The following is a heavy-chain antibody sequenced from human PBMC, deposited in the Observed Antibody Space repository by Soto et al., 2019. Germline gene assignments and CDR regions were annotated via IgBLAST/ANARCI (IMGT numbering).Heavy chain of an antibody. Sequence: ESGGGVVQPGRSLRLSCAASGFTFSSYGMHWVRQAPGKGLEWVAVISYDGSNKYYADSVKGRFTISRDNSKNTLYLQMNSLRAEDTAVYYCAKDRGGYGDYDAFDIWGQGTMVTVSS. V-gene: IGHV3-30*18. CDR3: AKDRGGYGDYDAFDI. CDR1: GFTFSSYG. D-gene: IGHD4-17*01. J-gene: IGHJ3*02. CDR2: ISYDGSNK.